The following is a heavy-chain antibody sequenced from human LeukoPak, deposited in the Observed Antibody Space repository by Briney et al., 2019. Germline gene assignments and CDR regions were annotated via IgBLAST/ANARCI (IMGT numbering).Heavy chain of an antibody. D-gene: IGHD2-2*01. V-gene: IGHV3-21*04. CDR1: GFPFSSYT. CDR3: AKDQGEVPTALDY. Sequence: PGGSLRLSCAASGFPFSSYTMNWVRQAPGKGLEWVSSISSSSSYIYYADSVKGRFTISRDNAKNSLYLLMNNLRAEDMAVYYCAKDQGEVPTALDYWGQGTLLTVSS. J-gene: IGHJ4*02. CDR2: ISSSSSYI.